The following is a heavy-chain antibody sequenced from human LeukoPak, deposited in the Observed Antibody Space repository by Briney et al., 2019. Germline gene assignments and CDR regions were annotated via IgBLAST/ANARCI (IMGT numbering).Heavy chain of an antibody. CDR2: ISAYNGNT. Sequence: EASVKVSCKASGYTFTSYGISWVRQAPGQGLEWMGWISAYNGNTNYAQKLQGRVTMTTDTSTSTAYMELRSLRSDDTAVYHCARLAGSAKQLVRVYYYYYMDVWGQGTLVTVSS. V-gene: IGHV1-18*01. J-gene: IGHJ6*03. D-gene: IGHD6-6*01. CDR3: ARLAGSAKQLVRVYYYYYMDV. CDR1: GYTFTSYG.